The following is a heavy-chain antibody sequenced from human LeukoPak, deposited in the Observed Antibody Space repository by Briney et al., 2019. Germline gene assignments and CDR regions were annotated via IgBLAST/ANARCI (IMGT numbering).Heavy chain of an antibody. J-gene: IGHJ4*02. Sequence: GASVKVSCKASGGTFSSYAISWVRQAPGQALEWMGGIIPIFGTANYAQKFQGRVTITADESTSTAYMELSSLRSEDTAVYYCARNFNDGSGWFNWGQGTLVTVSS. V-gene: IGHV1-69*13. D-gene: IGHD6-19*01. CDR2: IIPIFGTA. CDR1: GGTFSSYA. CDR3: ARNFNDGSGWFN.